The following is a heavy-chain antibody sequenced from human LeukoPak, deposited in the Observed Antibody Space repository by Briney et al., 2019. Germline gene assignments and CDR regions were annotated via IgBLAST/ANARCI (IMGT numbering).Heavy chain of an antibody. Sequence: SVKVSCKASGGTFSSYTISWVRQAPGQGLEWMGRIIPILGIANYAQKFQGRVTITADKSTSTAYMELSSLRSEDTAVYYCARAPLPPAANYYYMDVWGKGTTVTISS. CDR1: GGTFSSYT. D-gene: IGHD2-2*01. CDR3: ARAPLPPAANYYYMDV. CDR2: IIPILGIA. J-gene: IGHJ6*03. V-gene: IGHV1-69*02.